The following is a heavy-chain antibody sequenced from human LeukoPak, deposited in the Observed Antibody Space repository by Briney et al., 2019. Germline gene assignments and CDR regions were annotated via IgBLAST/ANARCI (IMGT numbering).Heavy chain of an antibody. CDR2: ISYDGSNK. J-gene: IGHJ4*02. V-gene: IGHV3-30*18. CDR3: AKDGPRFLECFGRGPFDY. Sequence: GGSLRLSCAASGFTFSSYGMHWVRQAPGKGLEWVAVISYDGSNKYYADSVKGRFTISRDNSKNTLYLQMNSLRAEDTAVYYCAKDGPRFLECFGRGPFDYWGQGTLVTVSS. CDR1: GFTFSSYG. D-gene: IGHD3-3*01.